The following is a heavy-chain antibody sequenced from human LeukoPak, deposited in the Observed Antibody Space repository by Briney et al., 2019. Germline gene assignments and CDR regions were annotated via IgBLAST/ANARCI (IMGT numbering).Heavy chain of an antibody. CDR3: ATDRGWRTSGYYLYYFEY. D-gene: IGHD3-3*01. V-gene: IGHV3-7*01. CDR2: IKHDGSEK. Sequence: GRSLRLSCAASGFIFTNYFMSWVRQAPGKGLEWVASIKHDGSEKYYVDSVRGRFTISRDNTMNSLYLQMSSLRAEDTAVYYCATDRGWRTSGYYLYYFEYWGQGTLVTYSS. J-gene: IGHJ4*02. CDR1: GFIFTNYF.